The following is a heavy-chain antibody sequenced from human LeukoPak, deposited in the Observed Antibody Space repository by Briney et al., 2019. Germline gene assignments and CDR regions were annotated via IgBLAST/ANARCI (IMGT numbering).Heavy chain of an antibody. CDR2: INAGNGDT. CDR3: ARAKGGGKYSSSWLYFDY. V-gene: IGHV1-3*01. CDR1: GYTFTSYP. J-gene: IGHJ4*02. D-gene: IGHD6-13*01. Sequence: GASVKVSCKASGYTFTSYPMHWVRQAPGQRLEWMGWINAGNGDTKYSQKFQGRVTITADESTSTAYMELSSLRSEDTAVYYCARAKGGGKYSSSWLYFDYWGQGTLVTVSS.